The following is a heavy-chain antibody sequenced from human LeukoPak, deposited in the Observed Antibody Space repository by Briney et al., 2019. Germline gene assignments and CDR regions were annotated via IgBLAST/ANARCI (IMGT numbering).Heavy chain of an antibody. J-gene: IGHJ4*02. V-gene: IGHV4-59*01. CDR2: FYYSGSP. CDR3: AREQGISSSNYFDY. CDR1: GASISSSY. Sequence: SETLSLTCTVSGASISSSYWSWIRQPPGKGLEWVGYFYYSGSPNYNSSLKSRVTISVDTSKNQFSLKLSSVTAADTAVYCCAREQGISSSNYFDYWGQGTLVTVSS. D-gene: IGHD6-6*01.